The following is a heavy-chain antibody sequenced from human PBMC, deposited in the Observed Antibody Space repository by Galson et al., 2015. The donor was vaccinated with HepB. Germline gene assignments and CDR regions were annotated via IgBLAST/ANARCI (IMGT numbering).Heavy chain of an antibody. V-gene: IGHV1-69*13. Sequence: SVTVSCKASGGTFSSYAISWVRQAPGQGLEWMGGIIPIFGTANYAQKFQGRVTITADESTSTAYMELSSLRSEDTAVYYCAAQYYYDSSGYYEFVDYWGQGTLVTVSS. CDR3: AAQYYYDSSGYYEFVDY. CDR2: IIPIFGTA. CDR1: GGTFSSYA. D-gene: IGHD3-22*01. J-gene: IGHJ4*02.